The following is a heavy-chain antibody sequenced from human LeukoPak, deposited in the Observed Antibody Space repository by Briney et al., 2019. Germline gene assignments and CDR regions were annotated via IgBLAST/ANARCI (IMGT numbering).Heavy chain of an antibody. CDR2: IYYSGST. CDR1: GGSISSYY. Sequence: PSETLSLTCTVSGGSISSYYWSWIRQPPGKGLEWIGCIYYSGSTNYNPSLKSRVTISVDTSKNQFSLKLSSVTAADTAVYYCARVKAEQWLAFDYWGQGTLVTVSS. D-gene: IGHD6-19*01. CDR3: ARVKAEQWLAFDY. V-gene: IGHV4-59*01. J-gene: IGHJ4*02.